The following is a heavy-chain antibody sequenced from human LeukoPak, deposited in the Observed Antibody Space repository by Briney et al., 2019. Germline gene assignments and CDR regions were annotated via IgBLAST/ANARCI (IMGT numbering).Heavy chain of an antibody. D-gene: IGHD6-13*01. CDR2: ISDDGSNK. Sequence: GRSLRLSCAASGFTFSSYAMHWVRQAPGKGLEWVAVISDDGSNKYYADSVKGRFTISRDNSKNTLYLQMNSLRAEDTAVYYCARDQYTTYSSSDRVPLFGYWGQGTLVTVSS. CDR1: GFTFSSYA. CDR3: ARDQYTTYSSSDRVPLFGY. J-gene: IGHJ4*02. V-gene: IGHV3-30*04.